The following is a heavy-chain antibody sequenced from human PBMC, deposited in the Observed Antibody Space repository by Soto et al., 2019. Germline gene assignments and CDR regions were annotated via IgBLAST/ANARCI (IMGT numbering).Heavy chain of an antibody. V-gene: IGHV3-53*04. Sequence: EVQLVESGGGLVQPGGSLRLSCAASGFTVSSNYMSWVRQAPGKGLEWVSVIYSGGSTYYADSVKGRFTISRHNSKNTLYLQMNGLRAEDTAVYYGAREPSYDSSGYFASHGMDVWGQGATVTVSS. CDR1: GFTVSSNY. CDR2: IYSGGST. CDR3: AREPSYDSSGYFASHGMDV. D-gene: IGHD3-22*01. J-gene: IGHJ6*02.